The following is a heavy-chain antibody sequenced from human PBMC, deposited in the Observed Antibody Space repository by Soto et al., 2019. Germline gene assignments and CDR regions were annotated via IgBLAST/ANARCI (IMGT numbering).Heavy chain of an antibody. CDR1: GFTFTAYA. CDR3: AIERIRGATQSLFDH. CDR2: ISYDGNNR. Sequence: QVHLVESGGGLVQPGRSLRLSCAASGFTFTAYALHWVRQAPGKGLEWVALISYDGNNRFYADSVKGRFAISRDDSKNTLYVQMNSLRAEDTAVYYCAIERIRGATQSLFDHWGQGTVVTVSS. V-gene: IGHV3-30*09. D-gene: IGHD3-10*01. J-gene: IGHJ4*02.